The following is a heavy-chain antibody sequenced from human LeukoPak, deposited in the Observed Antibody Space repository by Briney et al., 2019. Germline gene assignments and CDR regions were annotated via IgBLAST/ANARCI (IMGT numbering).Heavy chain of an antibody. V-gene: IGHV3-11*01. Sequence: PGGSLRLSCAASGFTFSDYYMSWIRQAPGKGLEWVSYISSSGSTIYYADSVKGRFTISRDNAKNSLYLQMNSLRAEDTAVYYCASPRLLRFLADDAFDIWVQGTMVTVSS. CDR2: ISSSGSTI. CDR3: ASPRLLRFLADDAFDI. D-gene: IGHD3-3*01. CDR1: GFTFSDYY. J-gene: IGHJ3*02.